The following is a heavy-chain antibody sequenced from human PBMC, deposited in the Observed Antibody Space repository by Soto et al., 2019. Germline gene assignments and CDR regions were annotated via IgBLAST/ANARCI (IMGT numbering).Heavy chain of an antibody. D-gene: IGHD3-22*01. CDR1: GFTFSSYA. Sequence: GGSLRLSCAASGFTFSSYAMSWVRQAPGKGLEWVSAISGSGGSTYYADSVKGRFTISRDNSKNTLYLQMNSLRAEDTAVYYCAKDRYYDSSGYDGQYYFDYWGQGTLVTVSS. CDR2: ISGSGGST. V-gene: IGHV3-23*01. J-gene: IGHJ4*02. CDR3: AKDRYYDSSGYDGQYYFDY.